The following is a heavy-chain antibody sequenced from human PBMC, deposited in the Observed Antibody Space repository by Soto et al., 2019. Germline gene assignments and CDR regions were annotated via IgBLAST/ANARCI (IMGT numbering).Heavy chain of an antibody. J-gene: IGHJ2*01. CDR3: ARDRTEGDFDL. V-gene: IGHV3-30-3*01. CDR2: ISYDGSNK. Sequence: QVQLVESGGGVVQPGRSLRLSCAASGFTFSSYAMHWVRQAPGKGLEWVAVISYDGSNKYYADSVKGRFPISRDNSKNQLYLQMNSLRAEDTAVYYCARDRTEGDFDLWGRGTLVTVSS. CDR1: GFTFSSYA.